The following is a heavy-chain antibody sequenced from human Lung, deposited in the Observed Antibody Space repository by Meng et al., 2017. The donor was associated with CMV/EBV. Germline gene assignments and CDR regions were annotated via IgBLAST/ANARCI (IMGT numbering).Heavy chain of an antibody. CDR3: ARGSWNYDF. D-gene: IGHD1-7*01. CDR2: ISPYNGNT. J-gene: IGHJ4*02. V-gene: IGHV1-18*01. Sequence: SXXVSCKASGYTFTTYSITWVRQAPGQGLEWMGWISPYNGNTEYAQKFQGRVTMTTDTSTSTAYMEVRSLTSDDTAMYYCARGSWNYDFWGRGTLVTVAS. CDR1: GYTFTTYS.